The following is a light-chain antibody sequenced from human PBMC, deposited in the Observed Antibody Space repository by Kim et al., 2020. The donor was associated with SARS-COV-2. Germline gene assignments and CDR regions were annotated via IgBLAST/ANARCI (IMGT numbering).Light chain of an antibody. J-gene: IGLJ3*02. CDR3: SAWDSSLNAWV. Sequence: ATCTRTANHTNRGDPEASCLQRPQGRAPPLRSSTTDRRPSAISERFSASRSGNPASLTITGLQPEDEADYYCSAWDSSLNAWVFGGGTQLTVL. CDR2: TTD. CDR1: HTNRGDPE. V-gene: IGLV10-54*01.